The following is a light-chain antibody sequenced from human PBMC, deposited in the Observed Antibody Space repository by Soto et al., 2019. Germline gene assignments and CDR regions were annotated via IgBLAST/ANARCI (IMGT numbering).Light chain of an antibody. V-gene: IGKV1-39*01. Sequence: DIQMTQSTSSLSASVGDRVNITCMASQSISRYLNWYQQRPGKAHKLLIYAASSLQSGVASRVSGSGCGTAVTLTISSLQPEEFETYYCQQSHSTPLTFGGGTKV. CDR2: AAS. J-gene: IGKJ4*01. CDR3: QQSHSTPLT. CDR1: QSISRY.